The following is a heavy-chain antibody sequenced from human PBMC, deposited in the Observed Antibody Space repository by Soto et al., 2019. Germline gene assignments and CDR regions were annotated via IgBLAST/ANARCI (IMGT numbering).Heavy chain of an antibody. CDR3: ARDTFSGDSSGPHY. V-gene: IGHV5-51*01. J-gene: IGHJ4*02. D-gene: IGHD3-22*01. Sequence: GESLKISRKGSGYSFSRHWNAWVRQTPGKGLEWMGLIYPGDSDTRYSPSFPGQVTISADKSITTAYLQWSSLNASDTAIYYCARDTFSGDSSGPHYWGQGTLVNVS. CDR1: GYSFSRHW. CDR2: IYPGDSDT.